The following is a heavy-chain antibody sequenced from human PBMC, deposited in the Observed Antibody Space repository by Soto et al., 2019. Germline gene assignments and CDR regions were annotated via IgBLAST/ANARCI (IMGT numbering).Heavy chain of an antibody. CDR2: IIPIFGTA. CDR3: ARDTQDTGFHYDSSGYYLGGLVY. V-gene: IGHV1-69*01. J-gene: IGHJ4*02. CDR1: GGTFSSYA. D-gene: IGHD3-22*01. Sequence: QVQLVQSGAEVKKPGSSVKVSCKASGGTFSSYAISWVRQAPGQGLEWMGGIIPIFGTANYAQKFQGRVTITADESTRTAYMELSSLRSEDTAVYYCARDTQDTGFHYDSSGYYLGGLVYWGQGTLVTVSS.